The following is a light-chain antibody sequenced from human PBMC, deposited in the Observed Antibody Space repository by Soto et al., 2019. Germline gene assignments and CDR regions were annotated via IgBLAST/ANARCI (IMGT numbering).Light chain of an antibody. CDR2: EVS. V-gene: IGLV2-8*01. Sequence: QSALTQPPSASGSPGQSVTISCTGTSSDVGGYNYVSWYQQHPGKAPKLMIYEVSKRPSGVPDRFSGSKSGNTASLTVPGLQAEDEADYYCSSFAGSNNVVVDGGTQQTVL. CDR3: SSFAGSNNVV. J-gene: IGLJ2*01. CDR1: SSDVGGYNY.